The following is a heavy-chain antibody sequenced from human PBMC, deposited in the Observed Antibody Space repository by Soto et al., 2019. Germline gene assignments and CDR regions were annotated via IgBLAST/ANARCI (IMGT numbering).Heavy chain of an antibody. CDR2: ISESGGST. D-gene: IGHD6-13*01. CDR1: GFSFSDYA. Sequence: GGSLRLSCAASGFSFSDYAMSWVRQAPGKGLEWVSVISESGGSTHYADSVRGRFTVSRDNSKNSLSLRMDSLRDEDTAVYFCAKRSPYSSGWYSPIFDYWGQGALVTVSS. CDR3: AKRSPYSSGWYSPIFDY. J-gene: IGHJ4*02. V-gene: IGHV3-23*01.